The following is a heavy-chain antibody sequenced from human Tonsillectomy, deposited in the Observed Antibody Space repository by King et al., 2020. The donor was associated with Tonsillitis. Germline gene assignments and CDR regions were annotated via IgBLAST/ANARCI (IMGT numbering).Heavy chain of an antibody. CDR1: GFTFSSYG. CDR2: ISSDGSKK. Sequence: VQLVESGGGVVQPGRSLRLSCAASGFTFSSYGIHWVRQAPGKGLEWVAVISSDGSKKYYADSVRGRFTISRDNSKNTLYLQMNSLRADDTAVYYCAKARPWLVHFDYWGQGTLVTVSS. D-gene: IGHD6-19*01. J-gene: IGHJ4*02. V-gene: IGHV3-30*18. CDR3: AKARPWLVHFDY.